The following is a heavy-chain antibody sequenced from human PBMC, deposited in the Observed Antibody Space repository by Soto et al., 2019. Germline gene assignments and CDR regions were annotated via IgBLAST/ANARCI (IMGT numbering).Heavy chain of an antibody. V-gene: IGHV3-21*06. CDR2: ISSSSSYI. CDR1: GFNISSHS. D-gene: IGHD2-15*01. Sequence: GGSHRLPNAASGFNISSHSMNRVRQAQGKGLEWVSSISSSSSYIYYADSVKGRFTISRDNAKNSLYLQMNSLRAEDTAVYYCARDRYLGFNLFDPWGQGTLVTVSS. CDR3: ARDRYLGFNLFDP. J-gene: IGHJ5*02.